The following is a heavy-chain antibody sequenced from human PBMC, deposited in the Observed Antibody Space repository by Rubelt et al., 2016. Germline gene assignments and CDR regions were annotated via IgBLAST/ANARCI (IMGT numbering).Heavy chain of an antibody. Sequence: QVQLVQSAAEVQKPGASVKVSCKASGYTFTGYYMHWVRLAPGQGLEWMVRTHPNSGGTNYAQKFQGRVTMTRDTSISTAYMELSRLRSDDTAVYYCAREGDYYYGMDVWGQGTTVTVSS. V-gene: IGHV1-2*06. CDR1: GYTFTGYY. D-gene: IGHD3-16*01. CDR3: AREGDYYYGMDV. CDR2: THPNSGGT. J-gene: IGHJ6*02.